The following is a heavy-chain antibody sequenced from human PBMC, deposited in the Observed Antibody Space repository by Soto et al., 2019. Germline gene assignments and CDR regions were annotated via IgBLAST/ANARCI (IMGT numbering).Heavy chain of an antibody. D-gene: IGHD3-22*01. CDR3: ARADWATYYYDSSGYLAY. V-gene: IGHV1-2*02. Sequence: ASVKVSCKASGYTFTGYYMHWVRQAPGQGLEWMGWINPNSGGTNYAQKFQGRVTMARDTSISTAYMELSRLRSDDTAVYYCARADWATYYYDSSGYLAYWGQGTLVTVSS. J-gene: IGHJ4*02. CDR2: INPNSGGT. CDR1: GYTFTGYY.